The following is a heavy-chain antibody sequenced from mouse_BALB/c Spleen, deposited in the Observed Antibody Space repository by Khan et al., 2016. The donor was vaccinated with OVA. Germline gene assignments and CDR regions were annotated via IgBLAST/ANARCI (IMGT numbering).Heavy chain of an antibody. CDR3: ARGNYYGYAMDY. J-gene: IGHJ4*01. D-gene: IGHD1-1*01. V-gene: IGHV3-2*02. CDR1: GYSITSNYA. CDR2: ISYSGST. Sequence: EVQLQESGPGLVKPSQSLSLTCTVTGYSITSNYAWNWIRQFPENKLEWMGYISYSGSTNYNPYLKSRISITRDTSKNQFFLQLNSVTTEDTATYYCARGNYYGYAMDYWGQGTSITVSS.